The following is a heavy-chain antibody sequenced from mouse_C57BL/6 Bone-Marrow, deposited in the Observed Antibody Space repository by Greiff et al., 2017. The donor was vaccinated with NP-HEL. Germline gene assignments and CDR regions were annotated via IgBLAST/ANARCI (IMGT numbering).Heavy chain of an antibody. V-gene: IGHV2-5*01. D-gene: IGHD1-1*01. Sequence: QVQLQQSGPGLVQPSQSLSITCTVSGFSLTSYGVHWVRQSPGKGLEWLGVIWSGGGTDYNAGLMSGLGITKDNSKSQVFFKMNSLQADDTAIYYCALFYYYGSSSYYFDYWGQGTTLTVSS. CDR3: ALFYYYGSSSYYFDY. CDR1: GFSLTSYG. J-gene: IGHJ2*01. CDR2: IWSGGGT.